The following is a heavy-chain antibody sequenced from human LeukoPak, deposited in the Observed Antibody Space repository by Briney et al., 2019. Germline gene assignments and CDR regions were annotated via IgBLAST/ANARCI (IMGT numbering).Heavy chain of an antibody. J-gene: IGHJ6*02. CDR2: IYYSGST. Sequence: SETLSLTCTVSGGSISSGGYYWSWIRQHPGKGLEWLGYIYYSGSTYYNPSLKSRVTISVDTSKNQFSLKLSSVTAADTAVYYCASVNFCGDYGSHYYYGMDVWGQGTTVTVSS. CDR1: GGSISSGGYY. CDR3: ASVNFCGDYGSHYYYGMDV. D-gene: IGHD4-17*01. V-gene: IGHV4-31*02.